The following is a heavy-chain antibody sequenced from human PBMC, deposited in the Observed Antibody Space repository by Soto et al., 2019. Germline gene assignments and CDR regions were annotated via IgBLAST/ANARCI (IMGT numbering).Heavy chain of an antibody. V-gene: IGHV1-69*13. D-gene: IGHD6-6*01. J-gene: IGHJ4*02. CDR3: ARDPIAARPVGRNFDY. Sequence: AVKVSCKACGGTFSSYAISWVRQAPGQGLEWMGGIIPIFGTANYAQKFQGRVTITADESTSTAYMELSSLRSEDTAVYYCARDPIAARPVGRNFDYWGQGTLVTVSS. CDR2: IIPIFGTA. CDR1: GGTFSSYA.